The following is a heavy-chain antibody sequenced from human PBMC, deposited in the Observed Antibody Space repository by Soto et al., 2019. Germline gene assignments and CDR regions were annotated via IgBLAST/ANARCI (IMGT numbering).Heavy chain of an antibody. CDR1: GFTFSSYS. CDR2: ISSSSSYI. J-gene: IGHJ5*02. D-gene: IGHD3-16*01. Sequence: SLRLSCAASGFTFSSYSMNWVRQAPGKGLEWVSSISSSSSYIYYADSVKGRFTISRDNAKNSLYLQMNSLRAEDTAVYYCARDSRGRPNWFDPWGQGTLVTVSS. CDR3: ARDSRGRPNWFDP. V-gene: IGHV3-21*01.